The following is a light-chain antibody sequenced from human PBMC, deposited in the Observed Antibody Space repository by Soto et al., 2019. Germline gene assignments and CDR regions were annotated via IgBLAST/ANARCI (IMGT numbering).Light chain of an antibody. V-gene: IGKV1-27*01. J-gene: IGKJ1*01. CDR3: QKYDSAPWT. CDR1: QGISNY. Sequence: DIQMTQSPSSLSASVRDRVTITCRASQGISNYLAWYQQKPGKVPKLLIYAASTLQSGVPSRFSGSGSGTDFTLTISRLQPEEFATYYCQKYDSAPWTFGQGTTVEIK. CDR2: AAS.